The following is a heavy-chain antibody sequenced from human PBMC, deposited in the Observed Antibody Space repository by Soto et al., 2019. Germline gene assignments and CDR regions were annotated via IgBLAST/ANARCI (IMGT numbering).Heavy chain of an antibody. CDR3: ARHLAAGDY. CDR2: INPSGGST. Sequence: QVQLVQSGAEVKKPGASVKVSCKASGYTITSYYMHWVRQAPGQGLEWMGIINPSGGSTNYAQKFQGRFTMTRDTSTSTVYMDLSSLRSEDTAVYYCARHLAAGDYWGQGTVVTVSS. D-gene: IGHD6-13*01. V-gene: IGHV1-46*01. J-gene: IGHJ4*02. CDR1: GYTITSYY.